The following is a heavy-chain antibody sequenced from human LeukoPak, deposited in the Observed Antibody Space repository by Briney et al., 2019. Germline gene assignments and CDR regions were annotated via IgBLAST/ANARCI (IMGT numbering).Heavy chain of an antibody. CDR2: INHSGST. Sequence: SETLSLTCAVYGGSFSSYYWSWIRQPPGKGLEWIGEINHSGSTNYNPSLKSRVTISVDTSRNHFSLKLSSVTAADTAVYHCAREIVSSVESWGQGTLVTVSS. J-gene: IGHJ4*02. D-gene: IGHD6-6*01. V-gene: IGHV4-34*01. CDR3: AREIVSSVES. CDR1: GGSFSSYY.